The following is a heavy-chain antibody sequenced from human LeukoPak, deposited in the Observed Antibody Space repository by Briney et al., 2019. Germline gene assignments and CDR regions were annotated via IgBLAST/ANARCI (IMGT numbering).Heavy chain of an antibody. CDR1: GYTFTNYG. J-gene: IGHJ6*02. CDR2: ISGFNGNT. D-gene: IGHD3-10*01. CDR3: ARMVRGVPYYYGMDV. V-gene: IGHV1-18*01. Sequence: GASVKVSCKASGYTFTNYGISWVRQAPGQGLEWMGWISGFNGNTNYGQKVQGRVTMTTDTSTITAYMELRSLRPDDTAVYYCARMVRGVPYYYGMDVWGQGTTVTVSS.